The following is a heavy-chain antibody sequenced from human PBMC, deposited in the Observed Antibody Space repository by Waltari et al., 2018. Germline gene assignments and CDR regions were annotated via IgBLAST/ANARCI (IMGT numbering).Heavy chain of an antibody. V-gene: IGHV3-21*04. CDR1: GFTFSSYS. CDR2: ISSSSSSYI. CDR3: ARDHFTLGLPSAFDV. J-gene: IGHJ3*01. Sequence: EVQLVESGGGLVKPGGSLRLSCAASGFTFSSYSMNWVRQAPGKGLEWVSSISSSSSSYIYYADSVKGRFTVSRDSSKNTLYLQMDDLRADDTALYYCARDHFTLGLPSAFDVWGRGTVVTVSS. D-gene: IGHD3-10*01.